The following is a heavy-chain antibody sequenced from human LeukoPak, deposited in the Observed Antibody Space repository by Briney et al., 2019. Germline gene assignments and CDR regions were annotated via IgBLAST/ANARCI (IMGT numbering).Heavy chain of an antibody. J-gene: IGHJ4*02. D-gene: IGHD5-18*01. Sequence: GGSLRLSCAASGFTFGTFAMTWVRQAPGKGLEWVSTVSDSGDVTYSADSAKGRFTISRDNSGNTLFLRMVSLRAEDTAVYYCARYPSYSYSLDYWGPGTLVTVSS. CDR3: ARYPSYSYSLDY. CDR1: GFTFGTFA. CDR2: VSDSGDVT. V-gene: IGHV3-23*01.